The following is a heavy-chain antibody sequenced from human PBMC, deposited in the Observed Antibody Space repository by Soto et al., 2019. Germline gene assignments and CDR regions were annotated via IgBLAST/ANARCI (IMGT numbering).Heavy chain of an antibody. D-gene: IGHD2-15*01. CDR2: ISSSGSTI. Sequence: GGSLRLSCAASGFTFSDYYMSWIRQAPGKGLEWVSYISSSGSTIYYADSVKGRFTISRDNAKNSLYLQRNSLRAEDSAVYYCARSPLPLFGCSGGSCYYFDFWGQGTLVTVSS. CDR3: ARSPLPLFGCSGGSCYYFDF. CDR1: GFTFSDYY. J-gene: IGHJ4*02. V-gene: IGHV3-11*01.